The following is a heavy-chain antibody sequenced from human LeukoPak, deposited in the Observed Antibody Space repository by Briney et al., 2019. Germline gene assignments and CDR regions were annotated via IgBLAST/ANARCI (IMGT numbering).Heavy chain of an antibody. V-gene: IGHV4-59*01. CDR1: GGSISLYH. CDR2: IYYSGST. Sequence: SETLSLTCTVSGGSISLYHWSWIRQPPGKGLEWIGHIYYSGSTNYNPSLKSRVTISIDTSKNQFSLKLSSVTAADTAVYYCARGDFSGGYCYDYWGQGTLVTVSS. D-gene: IGHD2-15*01. CDR3: ARGDFSGGYCYDY. J-gene: IGHJ4*02.